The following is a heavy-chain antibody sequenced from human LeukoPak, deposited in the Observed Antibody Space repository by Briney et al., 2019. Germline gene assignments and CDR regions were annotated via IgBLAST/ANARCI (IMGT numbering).Heavy chain of an antibody. V-gene: IGHV1-69*05. CDR3: ARDNYDSSGYYDY. J-gene: IGHJ4*02. D-gene: IGHD3-22*01. Sequence: SVKVSCKASGSTFSSYAISWVRQAPGQGLEWMGRIIPIFGTANYAQKFQGRVTITTDESTSTAYMELSSLRSEDTAVYYCARDNYDSSGYYDYWGQGTLVTVSS. CDR2: IIPIFGTA. CDR1: GSTFSSYA.